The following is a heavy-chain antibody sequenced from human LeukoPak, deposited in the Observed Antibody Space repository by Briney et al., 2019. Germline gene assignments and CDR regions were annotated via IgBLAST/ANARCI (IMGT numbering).Heavy chain of an antibody. V-gene: IGHV3-33*01. CDR2: IWNDGSET. D-gene: IGHD6-13*01. Sequence: GGSVRLSCAASGFIFSNYGMHWARQAPGKRLEWVAVIWNDGSETFHADSVKGRFRIARDNSKNTLYLQMNSLRAEDTAVYFCARDMGRAWYGPPDYWGQETVDPVSS. CDR1: GFIFSNYG. J-gene: IGHJ4*02. CDR3: ARDMGRAWYGPPDY.